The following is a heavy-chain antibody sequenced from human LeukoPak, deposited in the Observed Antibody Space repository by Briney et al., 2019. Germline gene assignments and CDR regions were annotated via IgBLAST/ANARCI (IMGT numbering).Heavy chain of an antibody. D-gene: IGHD5-12*01. V-gene: IGHV1-2*02. CDR3: ARDFSGYSGYDSDY. J-gene: IGHJ4*02. Sequence: ASVKVSCKASGYTFTCYYMHWVRQAPGQGLEWMGWINPNSGGTNYAQKFQGRVTMTRDTSISTAYMELSRLRSDDTAVYYCARDFSGYSGYDSDYWGQGTLVTVSS. CDR1: GYTFTCYY. CDR2: INPNSGGT.